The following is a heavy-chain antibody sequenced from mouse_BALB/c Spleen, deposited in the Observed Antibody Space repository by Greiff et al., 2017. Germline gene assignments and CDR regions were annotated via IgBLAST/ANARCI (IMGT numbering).Heavy chain of an antibody. Sequence: QVQLQQSGAELVKPGASVKLSCKASGYTFTSYYMYWVKQRPGQGLEWIGEINPSNGGTNFNEKFKSKATLTVDKSSSTAYMQLSSLTSEDSAVYYCTRDDGPWFAYWGQGTLVTVSA. CDR1: GYTFTSYY. CDR3: TRDDGPWFAY. J-gene: IGHJ3*01. V-gene: IGHV1S81*02. D-gene: IGHD2-3*01. CDR2: INPSNGGT.